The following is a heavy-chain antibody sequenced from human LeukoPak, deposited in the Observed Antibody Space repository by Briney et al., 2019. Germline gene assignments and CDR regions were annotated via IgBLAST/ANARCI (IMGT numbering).Heavy chain of an antibody. CDR2: IYYSGST. D-gene: IGHD6-13*01. Sequence: PSETLSLTCTVSGGSISSYYWSWIRQPPGKGLEWIGYIYYSGSTNYNPSLKSRATISVDTSKNQFSLKLSSVTAADTAVYYCARGRIAAAGAFDYWGQGTLVTVSS. CDR1: GGSISSYY. J-gene: IGHJ4*02. V-gene: IGHV4-59*01. CDR3: ARGRIAAAGAFDY.